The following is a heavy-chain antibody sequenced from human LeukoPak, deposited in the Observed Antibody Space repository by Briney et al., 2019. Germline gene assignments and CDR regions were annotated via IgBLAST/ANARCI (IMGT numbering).Heavy chain of an antibody. D-gene: IGHD6-19*01. CDR3: ARAVAGFDY. Sequence: GGSLRLSCAASGFTFSSYSMNWVRQAPGEGLEWVSSISSSSTYIYYADSVKGRFTISRDNAKNSLYLQMNSLRAEDTAVYYCARAVAGFDYWGQGTLVTVSS. J-gene: IGHJ4*02. CDR2: ISSSSTYI. V-gene: IGHV3-21*01. CDR1: GFTFSSYS.